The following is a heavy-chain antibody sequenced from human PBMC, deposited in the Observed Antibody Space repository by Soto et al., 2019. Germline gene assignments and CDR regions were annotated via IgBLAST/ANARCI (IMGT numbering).Heavy chain of an antibody. CDR3: AKLSESGYDYGTSDY. V-gene: IGHV3-23*01. CDR1: GFTFSSYA. Sequence: GGSLRLSCAASGFTFSSYAMSWARQAPGKGLEWVSAISGSGGSTYYADSVKGRFTISRDNSKNTLYLQMNSLRAEDTAVYYCAKLSESGYDYGTSDYWGQGTLVTVSS. CDR2: ISGSGGST. D-gene: IGHD5-12*01. J-gene: IGHJ4*02.